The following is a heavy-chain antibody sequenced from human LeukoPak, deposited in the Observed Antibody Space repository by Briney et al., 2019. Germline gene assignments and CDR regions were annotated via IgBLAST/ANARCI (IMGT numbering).Heavy chain of an antibody. V-gene: IGHV4-39*01. CDR3: ARHSYTGTMATYYFDY. CDR1: GGSISSSSYY. J-gene: IGHJ4*02. Sequence: SETLSLTCAVYGGSISSSSYYWGWIRQPPGKGLEWIGSIYYSGSAYYNPSLKSRLTISVDTSKNQFSLKLSSVTAAGTAVYYCARHSYTGTMATYYFDYWGQGTLVTVSS. D-gene: IGHD1-7*01. CDR2: IYYSGSA.